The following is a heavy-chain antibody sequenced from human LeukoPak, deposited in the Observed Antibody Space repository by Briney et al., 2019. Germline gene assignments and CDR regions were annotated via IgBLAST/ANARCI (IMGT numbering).Heavy chain of an antibody. J-gene: IGHJ3*01. CDR1: GFTFSSYA. Sequence: GGSLRLSCAASGFTFSSYAMNWVRQAPGKGLEWLANIKEDGSEKYYVDSVKGRFTISRDNAKNSLYLQMNSLRAEDTAVYYCARGEDYYDSSGLPHDAFDVWGQGTMVTVSS. D-gene: IGHD3-22*01. CDR2: IKEDGSEK. V-gene: IGHV3-7*01. CDR3: ARGEDYYDSSGLPHDAFDV.